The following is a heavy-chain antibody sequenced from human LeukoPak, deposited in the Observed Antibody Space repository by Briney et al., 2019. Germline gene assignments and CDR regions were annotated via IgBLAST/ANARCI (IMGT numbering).Heavy chain of an antibody. Sequence: SETLSLTCTVSGGSISSYYWSWIRQPAGKGLEWIERIYTSGSTNYNPSLKSRVTMSVDTSKNQFSLKLSSVTAADTAVYYCARDTDIVVVPAAFYYYYGMDVWGQGTTVTVSS. J-gene: IGHJ6*02. CDR1: GGSISSYY. V-gene: IGHV4-4*07. D-gene: IGHD2-2*01. CDR3: ARDTDIVVVPAAFYYYYGMDV. CDR2: IYTSGST.